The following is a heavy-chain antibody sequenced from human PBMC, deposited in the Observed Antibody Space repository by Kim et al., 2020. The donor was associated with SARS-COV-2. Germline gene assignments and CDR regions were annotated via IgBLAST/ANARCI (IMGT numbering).Heavy chain of an antibody. CDR2: IYPGDSNI. J-gene: IGHJ3*01. Sequence: GESLKISCKGSGYTFISYWIAWVRQMPGKGLECMGIIYPGDSNIRYSLFLQGQATILVDKFINTAYLHWSSLKASAIAMYYCARQRGEYFDAFGVWGQGT. D-gene: IGHD3-9*01. CDR1: GYTFISYW. CDR3: ARQRGEYFDAFGV. V-gene: IGHV5-51*01.